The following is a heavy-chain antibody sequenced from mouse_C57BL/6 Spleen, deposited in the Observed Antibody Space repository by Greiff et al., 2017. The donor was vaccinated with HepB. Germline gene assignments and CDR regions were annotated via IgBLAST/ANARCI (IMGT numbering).Heavy chain of an antibody. CDR2: ISYDGSN. V-gene: IGHV3-6*01. Sequence: ESGPGLVKPSQSLSLTCSVTGYSITSGYYWNWIRQFPGNKLEWMGYISYDGSNNYNPSLKNRISITRDTSKNQFFLKLNSVTTEDTATYYCARDQLRLREAWFAYWGQGTLVTVSA. CDR3: ARDQLRLREAWFAY. CDR1: GYSITSGYY. D-gene: IGHD3-2*02. J-gene: IGHJ3*01.